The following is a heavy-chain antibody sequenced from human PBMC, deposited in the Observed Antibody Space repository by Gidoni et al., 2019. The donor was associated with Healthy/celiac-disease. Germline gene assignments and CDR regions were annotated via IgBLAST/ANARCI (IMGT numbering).Heavy chain of an antibody. D-gene: IGHD6-19*01. CDR2: ISSSSSYI. J-gene: IGHJ4*02. CDR1: GFTFSSYS. V-gene: IGHV3-21*01. CDR3: AREIGIAVAGTDQFDY. Sequence: EVQLVESGGGLVKPGGSLRLSCAASGFTFSSYSMNWVRQAPGKGLEWVSSISSSSSYIYYADSVKGRFTISRDNAKNSLYLQMNSLRAEDTAVYYCAREIGIAVAGTDQFDYWGQGTLVTVSS.